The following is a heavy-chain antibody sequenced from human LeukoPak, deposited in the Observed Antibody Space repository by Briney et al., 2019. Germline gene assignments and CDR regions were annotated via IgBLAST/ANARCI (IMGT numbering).Heavy chain of an antibody. D-gene: IGHD5-12*01. Sequence: GGSLRLPCVASGFSFNNYAMNWVRQAPGKGLEWVSLIIGSSGSTFYADSVKGRFTISRDKSKNTLYLQMNSLRAEDTAVYYCAKGAYDYIEIAYFDYWGQGSLVTVSS. CDR1: GFSFNNYA. J-gene: IGHJ4*02. CDR3: AKGAYDYIEIAYFDY. V-gene: IGHV3-23*01. CDR2: IIGSSGST.